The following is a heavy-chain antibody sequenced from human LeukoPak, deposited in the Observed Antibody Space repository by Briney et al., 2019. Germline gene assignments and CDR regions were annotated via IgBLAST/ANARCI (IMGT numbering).Heavy chain of an antibody. V-gene: IGHV5-51*01. J-gene: IGHJ4*02. CDR2: IYPGDSDT. D-gene: IGHD6-19*01. Sequence: GESLKISCKGSGYSFTSYWIGWVRQMPGKGLEWMGIIYPGDSDTRYSPSFQGQVTISADKSISTAYLQWSSLKASDTAMYYCARHRRSGWYSRKYYFDYWGQGTLVTVPS. CDR3: ARHRRSGWYSRKYYFDY. CDR1: GYSFTSYW.